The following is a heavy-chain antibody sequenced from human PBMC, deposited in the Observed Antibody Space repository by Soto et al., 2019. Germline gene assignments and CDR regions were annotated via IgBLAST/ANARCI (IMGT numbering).Heavy chain of an antibody. CDR3: AHCSGGSCPPGPWWFDP. J-gene: IGHJ5*02. D-gene: IGHD2-15*01. CDR2: MNPNSGNT. V-gene: IGHV1-8*01. Sequence: ASVKVSCKASGYTFTGYDINWVRQATGQGLEWMGWMNPNSGNTGYAQKFQGRVTMTRNTSISTAYMELSSLRSEDTAVYYCAHCSGGSCPPGPWWFDPWGQGTLVTVSS. CDR1: GYTFTGYD.